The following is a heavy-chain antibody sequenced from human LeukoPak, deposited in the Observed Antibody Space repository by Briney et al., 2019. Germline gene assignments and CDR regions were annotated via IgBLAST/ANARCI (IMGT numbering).Heavy chain of an antibody. CDR1: GGSISSGGYY. Sequence: SQTLSLTCTVSGGSISSGGYYWSWIRQHPGKGLEWIGYIYYSGSTYYNPSLKSRVTISVDTSKNQLSLKLSSVTAADTAVYYCARDRRVVRGVIGYNWFDPWGQGTLATVSS. D-gene: IGHD3-10*01. V-gene: IGHV4-31*03. CDR2: IYYSGST. CDR3: ARDRRVVRGVIGYNWFDP. J-gene: IGHJ5*02.